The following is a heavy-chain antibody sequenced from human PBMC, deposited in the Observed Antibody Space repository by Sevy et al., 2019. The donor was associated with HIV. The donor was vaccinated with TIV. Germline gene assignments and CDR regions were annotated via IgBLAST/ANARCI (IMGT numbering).Heavy chain of an antibody. Sequence: ASVKVSCKASGYTFTSYGISWVRQAPGQGLEWMGWISAYNGNTNYAQKLQGRVTMTTDTSTRTAYMELRSLRSDDTAVYYCARGGYYDSSGYSPSTNHFQHWGQGTLVTVSS. CDR3: ARGGYYDSSGYSPSTNHFQH. CDR1: GYTFTSYG. D-gene: IGHD3-22*01. CDR2: ISAYNGNT. V-gene: IGHV1-18*01. J-gene: IGHJ1*01.